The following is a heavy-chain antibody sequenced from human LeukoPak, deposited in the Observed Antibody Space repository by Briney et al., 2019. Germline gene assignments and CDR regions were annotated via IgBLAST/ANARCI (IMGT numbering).Heavy chain of an antibody. Sequence: GRSLRLSCAASGFTFSSYAMHWVRQAPGKGLEWVAVISYDGSNKYYADSVKGRFTISRDNSKNTLYLQMNSLRAEDTAVYYCAREGLVAARRGGYFDYWGQGTLVSVSS. D-gene: IGHD2-15*01. CDR1: GFTFSSYA. CDR2: ISYDGSNK. CDR3: AREGLVAARRGGYFDY. V-gene: IGHV3-30-3*01. J-gene: IGHJ4*02.